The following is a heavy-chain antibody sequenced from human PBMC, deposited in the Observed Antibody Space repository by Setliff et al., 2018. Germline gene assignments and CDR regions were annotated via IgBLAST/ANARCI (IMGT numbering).Heavy chain of an antibody. CDR3: GPFDY. Sequence: PGGSLRLSCAASGFAFNNAWVNWVRQAPGKGLEWVGRIKGKANGGITDYGAAARGTLFLQLNGLRPGDAAIYYCARSTVLSWGRLGPFDYWGQGTLVTVSS. D-gene: IGHD2-21*01. CDR2: IKGKANGGIT. V-gene: IGHV3-15*01. CDR1: GFAFNNAW. J-gene: IGHJ4*02.